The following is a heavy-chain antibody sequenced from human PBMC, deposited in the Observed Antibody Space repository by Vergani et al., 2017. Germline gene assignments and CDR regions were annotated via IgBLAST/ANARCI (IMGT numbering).Heavy chain of an antibody. CDR2: ISAYSGNT. J-gene: IGHJ2*01. Sequence: QVQLVQSGAEVKKPGASVKVSCKASGYTFTSYGISWVRQAPGQGLEWMGWISAYSGNTNYAQKLQGRVTMTTDTSTSTAYMELRSLRSDDTAVYYCARDLYYYDSSGYDPVIFDLWGRGTLVTVSS. D-gene: IGHD3-22*01. CDR3: ARDLYYYDSSGYDPVIFDL. CDR1: GYTFTSYG. V-gene: IGHV1-18*01.